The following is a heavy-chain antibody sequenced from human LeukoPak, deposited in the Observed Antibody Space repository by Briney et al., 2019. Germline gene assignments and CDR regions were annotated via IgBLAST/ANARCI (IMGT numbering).Heavy chain of an antibody. CDR2: IRYDGSNK. J-gene: IGHJ4*02. CDR3: AKDLELLWFGELTDY. D-gene: IGHD3-10*01. V-gene: IGHV3-30*02. Sequence: PGGSLRLSCAASGFTFSSYGMHWVRQAPGKGLEWVAFIRYDGSNKYYADSVKGRFTISRDNSKNTLYPQMNSLRAEDTAVYYCAKDLELLWFGELTDYWGQGTLVTVSS. CDR1: GFTFSSYG.